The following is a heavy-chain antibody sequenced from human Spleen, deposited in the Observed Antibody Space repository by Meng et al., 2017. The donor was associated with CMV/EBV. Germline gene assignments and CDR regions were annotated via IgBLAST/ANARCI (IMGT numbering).Heavy chain of an antibody. CDR3: ARVGNWKGVDY. J-gene: IGHJ4*02. Sequence: ETLSLTCTVSGTSISSYYWNWIRQPPGKGLESIGYIFYSGSTDYNPSLKSRVTISVDTSRNQFSLRLNSVTAADTAVYYCARVGNWKGVDYWGQGTLVTVSS. CDR2: IFYSGST. CDR1: GTSISSYY. V-gene: IGHV4-59*01. D-gene: IGHD1-20*01.